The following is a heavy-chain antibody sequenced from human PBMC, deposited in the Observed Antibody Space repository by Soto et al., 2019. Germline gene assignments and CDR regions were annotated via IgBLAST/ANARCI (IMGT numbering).Heavy chain of an antibody. CDR3: VTSLTGYDKYFDY. CDR2: IYYSGKT. D-gene: IGHD3-9*01. CDR1: GGSISSSSYY. J-gene: IGHJ4*02. Sequence: QLQLQESGPGLVKPSETLSLTCTVSGGSISSSSYYWGWIRQPPGKGLEWIGNIYYSGKTYYTPSLKSRVTISVDTSKNQFSLKLSSVTAADTAVYFCVTSLTGYDKYFDYWGQGTRVTVSS. V-gene: IGHV4-39*01.